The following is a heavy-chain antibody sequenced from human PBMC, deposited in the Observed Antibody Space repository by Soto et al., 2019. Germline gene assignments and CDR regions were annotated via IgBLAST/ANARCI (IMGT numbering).Heavy chain of an antibody. CDR1: GGSLNTYY. Sequence: QVQLQESGPGLVKPSETLSLTCAASGGSLNTYYWTWIRQPPGKGLEWIGYFYYSGLTNYNPSLKSRVTIPLNTSKNQFSLKLTSVTAADTAVYFCARGNTHGYYYMDVWGRGTTVTVSS. V-gene: IGHV4-59*08. J-gene: IGHJ6*03. CDR2: FYYSGLT. CDR3: ARGNTHGYYYMDV. D-gene: IGHD3-3*01.